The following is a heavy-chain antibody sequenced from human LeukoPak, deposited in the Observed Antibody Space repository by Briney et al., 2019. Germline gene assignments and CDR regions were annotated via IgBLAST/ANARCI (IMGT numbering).Heavy chain of an antibody. Sequence: PGGSLRLSCAASGSTFSSYSMNWVRQAPGKGLEWVSYISSSSSTIYYADSVKGRFTISRDNAKNSLYLQMNSLRGEDTAVYYCARDIVGATNEPDYWGQGTLVTVSS. CDR1: GSTFSSYS. CDR3: ARDIVGATNEPDY. J-gene: IGHJ4*02. CDR2: ISSSSSTI. D-gene: IGHD1-26*01. V-gene: IGHV3-48*04.